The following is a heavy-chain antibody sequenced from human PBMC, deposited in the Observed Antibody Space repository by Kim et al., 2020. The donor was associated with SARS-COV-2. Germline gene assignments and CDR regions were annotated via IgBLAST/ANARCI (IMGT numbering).Heavy chain of an antibody. V-gene: IGHV3-53*01. D-gene: IGHD6-19*01. Sequence: GGSLRLSCAASGFTVSSNYMSWVRQAPGKGLEWVSVIYSGGSTYYADSVKGRCTIARDNSKNTLYLQMNSLRAEDTAVYYCARHQRLPYSSGWPHWFDPWGQGTLDTVSS. CDR2: IYSGGST. CDR1: GFTVSSNY. J-gene: IGHJ5*02. CDR3: ARHQRLPYSSGWPHWFDP.